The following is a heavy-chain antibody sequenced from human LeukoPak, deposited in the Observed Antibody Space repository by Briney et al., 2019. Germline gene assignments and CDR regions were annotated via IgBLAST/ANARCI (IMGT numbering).Heavy chain of an antibody. D-gene: IGHD3-22*01. Sequence: ASVKVSCKASGYTFTSYYVHWVRQAPGQGLEWMGIINPSGGSTSYAQKFQGRVTMTRDASTSTVYMELSSLRSEDTAVYYCARDVPGGITMIGGAFDIWGQGTMVTVSS. V-gene: IGHV1-46*01. CDR3: ARDVPGGITMIGGAFDI. CDR1: GYTFTSYY. CDR2: INPSGGST. J-gene: IGHJ3*02.